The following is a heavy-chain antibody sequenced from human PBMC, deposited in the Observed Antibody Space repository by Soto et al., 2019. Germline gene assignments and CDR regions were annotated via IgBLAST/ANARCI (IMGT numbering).Heavy chain of an antibody. CDR2: INQDGTVI. J-gene: IGHJ4*02. CDR3: ARAIATVGSS. Sequence: GSLRLSCAASGFSLSNYWMTWVRQAPGKGLEWVANINQDGTVIYYVDSVKGRFSISRDNVKNSVYLQMNGLRAEDSAIYYCARAIATVGSSWGQGTLVTVSS. V-gene: IGHV3-7*01. D-gene: IGHD1-1*01. CDR1: GFSLSNYW.